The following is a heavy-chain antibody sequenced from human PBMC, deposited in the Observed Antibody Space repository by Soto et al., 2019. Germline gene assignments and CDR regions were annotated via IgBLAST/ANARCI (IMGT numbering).Heavy chain of an antibody. CDR1: GFTFSASD. D-gene: IGHD2-8*02. Sequence: EVQLVESGGGSVQPGGSLGLSCAASGFTFSASDMHWVRQTTGGGLEWVAAIGTLHDTYYPDSVKGRFTISRDNARNSLNLQKNRLRAGGTGVYYCGRQASYWDGGGGWLDPWGQGTLVTVSS. J-gene: IGHJ5*02. V-gene: IGHV3-13*01. CDR2: IGTLHDT. CDR3: GRQASYWDGGGGWLDP.